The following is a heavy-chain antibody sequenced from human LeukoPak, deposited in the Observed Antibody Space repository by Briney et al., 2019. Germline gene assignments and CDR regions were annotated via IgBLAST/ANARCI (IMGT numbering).Heavy chain of an antibody. J-gene: IGHJ4*02. V-gene: IGHV4-38-2*02. Sequence: SETLSLTCTVSGYSISSGYYWGWIRQPPGKGLEWIGTFYHSGRIYYNPSLKSRVTISLDTSKNQFSLKLSSVTATDTAVYYCATESTTWHNVDYWGQGTLVTVSS. D-gene: IGHD1-14*01. CDR1: GYSISSGYY. CDR2: FYHSGRI. CDR3: ATESTTWHNVDY.